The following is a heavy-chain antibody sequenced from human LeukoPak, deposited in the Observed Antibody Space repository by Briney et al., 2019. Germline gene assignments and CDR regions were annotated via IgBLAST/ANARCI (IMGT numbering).Heavy chain of an antibody. CDR1: GYTFTDCD. Sequence: GASVKVSCKVSGYTFTDCDINWVRQATGQGLEWMGWMNPKTANTGYAQKFQGRLTMTRDISINTAYMELSSLTSEDTAVYFCVRNYDYWSGYFPYWGQRTLVTVSS. J-gene: IGHJ4*02. V-gene: IGHV1-8*01. CDR2: MNPKTANT. D-gene: IGHD3-3*01. CDR3: VRNYDYWSGYFPY.